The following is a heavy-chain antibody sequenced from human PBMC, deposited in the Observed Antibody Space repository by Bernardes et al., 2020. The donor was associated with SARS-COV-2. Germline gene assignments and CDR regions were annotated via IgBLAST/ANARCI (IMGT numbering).Heavy chain of an antibody. CDR2: IYYSGST. D-gene: IGHD4-4*01. CDR1: GGSISSYY. CDR3: ARVYSNKSTYYYYGMDV. Sequence: SEPLSLTCTVSGGSISSYYWSWIRQPPGKGLEWIGYIYYSGSTNYNPSLKSRVTISVDTSKNQFSLKLSSVTAADTAVYYCARVYSNKSTYYYYGMDVWGQGTTVTVSS. V-gene: IGHV4-59*01. J-gene: IGHJ6*02.